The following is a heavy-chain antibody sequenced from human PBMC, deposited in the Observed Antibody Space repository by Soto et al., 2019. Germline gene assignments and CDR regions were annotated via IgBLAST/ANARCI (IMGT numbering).Heavy chain of an antibody. J-gene: IGHJ4*02. CDR2: IWYDGSNK. Sequence: PGGSLRLSCAASGFTFSNYAMHWVRQAPGEGLEWVAVIWYDGSNKYYADSVKGRFTISRDNSENTLYLQMNSLRAEDTSIYYCARDSYGFDYWGQGTLVTVSS. V-gene: IGHV3-33*01. CDR1: GFTFSNYA. D-gene: IGHD5-18*01. CDR3: ARDSYGFDY.